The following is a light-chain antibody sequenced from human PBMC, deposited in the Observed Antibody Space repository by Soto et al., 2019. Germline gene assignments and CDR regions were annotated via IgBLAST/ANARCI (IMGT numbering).Light chain of an antibody. CDR1: QGISNY. V-gene: IGKV1-16*02. Sequence: DIQMTQSPSSLSASVGDRVPITCRASQGISNYLAWFPQKPGKVPKSLIYAASSLQSGVPSKFGGSRSGTDFTLTRSIGQPEDFATCYPQTFGQVTKVDIK. CDR2: AAS. CDR3: QT. J-gene: IGKJ1*01.